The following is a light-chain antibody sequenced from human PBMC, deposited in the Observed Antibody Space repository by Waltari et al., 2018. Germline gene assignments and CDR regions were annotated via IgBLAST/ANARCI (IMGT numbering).Light chain of an antibody. CDR1: ASISTN. J-gene: IGKJ2*03. Sequence: EIVMTQSPATLSVSPGERATVFCRASASISTNVAWYQQKPGQAPRLLIYGAFTRAPGVPLRFSAGGSGTEFTLSITGLQSEDFAIYFCQQYNNWPPVSFGQGTKVEIK. V-gene: IGKV3-15*01. CDR3: QQYNNWPPVS. CDR2: GAF.